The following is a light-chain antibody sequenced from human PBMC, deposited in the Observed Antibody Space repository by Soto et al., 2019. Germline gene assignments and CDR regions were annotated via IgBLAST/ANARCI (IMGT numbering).Light chain of an antibody. J-gene: IGLJ1*01. Sequence: QSVLTQPPSVSGTPGQGVTISCSGSTSNIGSNYVYWYQQLPGTAPKLLIYRNNQRPSGVPDRFSGSKSGTSASLAISGLRSYDEDDYFCATWDDSLNGFYVFGTGTK. CDR3: ATWDDSLNGFYV. CDR1: TSNIGSNY. V-gene: IGLV1-47*01. CDR2: RNN.